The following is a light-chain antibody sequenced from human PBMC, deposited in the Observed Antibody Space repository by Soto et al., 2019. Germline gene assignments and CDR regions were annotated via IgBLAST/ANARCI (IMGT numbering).Light chain of an antibody. J-gene: IGKJ1*01. V-gene: IGKV1-39*01. Sequence: DIQMTQSPSSLSASVGDRVTNTCRARQSISSFLNWYQQKPGKAPKLLVYGASSLQSGVPSRVSGSGSGTDFTLTISRLQPEDFATYFCQQTYSSPQTFAQGTKVEIK. CDR1: QSISSF. CDR3: QQTYSSPQT. CDR2: GAS.